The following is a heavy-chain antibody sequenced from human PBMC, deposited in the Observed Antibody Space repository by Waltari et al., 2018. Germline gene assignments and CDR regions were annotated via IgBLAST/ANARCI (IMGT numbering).Heavy chain of an antibody. CDR3: ARGAMVRGRNWFDP. J-gene: IGHJ5*02. D-gene: IGHD3-10*01. CDR2: IIPIFGTA. V-gene: IGHV1-69*05. Sequence: QVQLVQSGAEVKKPGSSVKVSCKASGGTFSSYAISWVRQAPGQGLEWMGGIIPIFGTANYAQKFQGRVTMTRDTSISTAYMELSRLRSDDTAVYYCARGAMVRGRNWFDPWGQGTLVTVSS. CDR1: GGTFSSYA.